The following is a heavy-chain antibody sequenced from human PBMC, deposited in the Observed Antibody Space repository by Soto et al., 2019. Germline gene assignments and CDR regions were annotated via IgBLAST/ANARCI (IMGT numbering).Heavy chain of an antibody. CDR2: IYTSGST. Sequence: KTSETLSLTCTVSGGSISSYYWSWIRQPAGKGLEWIGRIYTSGSTNYNPSLKSRVTMSVDTSKNQFSLKLSSVTAADTAVYYCARDLEAYYYDSSGFNWFDPWGQGTLVTV. D-gene: IGHD3-22*01. CDR1: GGSISSYY. J-gene: IGHJ5*02. V-gene: IGHV4-4*07. CDR3: ARDLEAYYYDSSGFNWFDP.